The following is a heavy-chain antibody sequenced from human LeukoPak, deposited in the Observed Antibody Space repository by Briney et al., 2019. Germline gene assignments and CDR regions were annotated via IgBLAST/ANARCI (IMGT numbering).Heavy chain of an antibody. CDR3: ARSTAGLDY. D-gene: IGHD1-1*01. J-gene: IGHJ4*02. V-gene: IGHV3-7*01. CDR2: IRQDGSEK. CDR1: GFTFSSYW. Sequence: GGSLRLSCAASGFTFSSYWMSWVRQAPGKGLEWVANIRQDGSEKYYVDSMRGRFTISRDNAKNSLYLQMSSLRAEDTAVYYCARSTAGLDYWGQGTLVTVSS.